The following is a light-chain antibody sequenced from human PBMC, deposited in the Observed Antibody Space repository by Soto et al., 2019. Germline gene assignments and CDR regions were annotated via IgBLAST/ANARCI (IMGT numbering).Light chain of an antibody. V-gene: IGKV3-20*01. CDR1: QSVSNNY. CDR3: QQYGSSFT. CDR2: AAS. J-gene: IGKJ3*01. Sequence: VLTQSPGTLSLSPGERATLSCRASQSVSNNYLAWYQQKPGQAPRLLIYAASSRATGTPDSFSGSGSGKDFTLPISRLEAEDFAVYYCQQYGSSFTFGPGTKVDIK.